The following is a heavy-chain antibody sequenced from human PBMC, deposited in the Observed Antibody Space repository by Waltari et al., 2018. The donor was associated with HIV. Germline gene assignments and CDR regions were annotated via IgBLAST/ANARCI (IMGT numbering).Heavy chain of an antibody. CDR3: TRQGNIGTYFGGHR. D-gene: IGHD3-10*01. V-gene: IGHV3-33*01. Sequence: QLVESGGNVVQPGKSLSLSCVTDGFTLSDYAMSWFRQTRGAGLQLVALLLPYVNTRFYVPLVRGRFSISRDNTKKAVFLQMRALRADDTGIYFCTRQGNIGTYFGGHRWGRGT. J-gene: IGHJ4*02. CDR2: LLPYVNTR. CDR1: GFTLSDYA.